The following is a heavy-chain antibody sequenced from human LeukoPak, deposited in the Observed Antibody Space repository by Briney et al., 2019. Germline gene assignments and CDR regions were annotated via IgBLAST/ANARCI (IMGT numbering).Heavy chain of an antibody. Sequence: SVKVSCKASGGTFSSYAISWVRQAPGQGLEWMGGIIPIFGTANCAQKFQGRVTITADKSTSTAYMELSSLRSEDTAVYYCARAKDYDILTGREVDGMDVWGKGTTVTVSS. J-gene: IGHJ6*04. D-gene: IGHD3-9*01. V-gene: IGHV1-69*06. CDR3: ARAKDYDILTGREVDGMDV. CDR2: IIPIFGTA. CDR1: GGTFSSYA.